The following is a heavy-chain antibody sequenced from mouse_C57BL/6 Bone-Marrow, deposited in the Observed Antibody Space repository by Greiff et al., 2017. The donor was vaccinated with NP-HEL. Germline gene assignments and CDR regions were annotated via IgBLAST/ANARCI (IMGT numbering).Heavy chain of an antibody. V-gene: IGHV5-4*01. CDR2: ISDGGSYT. CDR1: GFTFSSYA. CDR3: ARGEIYDYLAWFAY. Sequence: EVQGVESGGGLVKPGGSLKLSCAASGFTFSSYAMSWVRQTPEKRLEWVATISDGGSYTYYPDNVKGRFTISRDNAKNNLYLQMSHLKSEDTAMYYCARGEIYDYLAWFAYWGQGTLVTVSA. D-gene: IGHD2-4*01. J-gene: IGHJ3*01.